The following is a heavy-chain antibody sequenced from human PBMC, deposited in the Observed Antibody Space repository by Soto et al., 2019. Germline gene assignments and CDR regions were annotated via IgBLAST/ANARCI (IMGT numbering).Heavy chain of an antibody. V-gene: IGHV1-8*01. D-gene: IGHD6-19*01. CDR3: ARERTVAGNDY. CDR1: GYTFTSYD. Sequence: GASGKVSCKASGYTFTSYDINWVRQATGKGLEWMGWMNPNSGNTGYAQKFQGRVTMTRNTSISTAYMELSSLRSEDTAVYYCARERTVAGNDYWGQGTLVTVSS. J-gene: IGHJ4*02. CDR2: MNPNSGNT.